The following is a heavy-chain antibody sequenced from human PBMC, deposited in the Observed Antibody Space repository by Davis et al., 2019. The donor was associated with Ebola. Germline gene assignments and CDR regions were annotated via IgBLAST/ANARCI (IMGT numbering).Heavy chain of an antibody. CDR1: GYTFTGYY. CDR2: INPNSGGT. Sequence: ASVKVSCKASGYTFTGYYMHWVRQAPGQGLEWMGWINPNSGGTNYAQKFQGWVTMTRDTSISTAYMELSRLRSDDTAVYYCARDGRDYGSGSYYYYYYGMDVWGQGTTVTVSS. J-gene: IGHJ6*02. V-gene: IGHV1-2*04. CDR3: ARDGRDYGSGSYYYYYYGMDV. D-gene: IGHD3-10*01.